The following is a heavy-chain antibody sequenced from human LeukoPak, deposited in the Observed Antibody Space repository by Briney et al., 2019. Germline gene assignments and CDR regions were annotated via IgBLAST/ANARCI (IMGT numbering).Heavy chain of an antibody. CDR1: GYSFTTNW. Sequence: GESLKISCKGSGYSFTTNWIGWVRQIPGKGLEWVAIIYPGDSDTRYSPSFQGQVTISVDKSITTTYLQWSSLKASDTAMYYCARRAVTLRGAFDIWGQGTMATVSS. CDR2: IYPGDSDT. V-gene: IGHV5-51*01. J-gene: IGHJ3*02. CDR3: ARRAVTLRGAFDI. D-gene: IGHD4-17*01.